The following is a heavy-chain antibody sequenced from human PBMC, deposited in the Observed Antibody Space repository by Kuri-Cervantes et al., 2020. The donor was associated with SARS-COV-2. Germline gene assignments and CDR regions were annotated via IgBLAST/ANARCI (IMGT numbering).Heavy chain of an antibody. D-gene: IGHD3-10*01. CDR3: ARVLVRGLMSRRYFDF. V-gene: IGHV3-48*01. CDR2: ISSGSNSI. CDR1: GFTFSSSS. J-gene: IGHJ4*02. Sequence: GGSMRLSCAASGFTFSSSSINWVRQAPGKGLEWVSYISSGSNSIYYADSVKGRFTISRDNSKNSLYLQMNSLRVEDTAVYYCARVLVRGLMSRRYFDFWGQGTLVTVSS.